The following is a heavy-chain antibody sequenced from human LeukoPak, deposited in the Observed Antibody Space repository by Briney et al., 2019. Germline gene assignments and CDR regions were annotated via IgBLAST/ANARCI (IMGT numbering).Heavy chain of an antibody. CDR1: GFTFSSYS. V-gene: IGHV3-48*01. CDR3: ASWYYDFWSGYYLFDY. J-gene: IGHJ4*02. Sequence: GGSLRLSCAASGFTFSSYSMNWVRQAPGKGLEWVSYISSSSSTIYYADSVKGRFTISRDNAKNSLYLQMNSLRAEDTAVYYCASWYYDFWSGYYLFDYWGQGTLVTVSS. CDR2: ISSSSSTI. D-gene: IGHD3-3*01.